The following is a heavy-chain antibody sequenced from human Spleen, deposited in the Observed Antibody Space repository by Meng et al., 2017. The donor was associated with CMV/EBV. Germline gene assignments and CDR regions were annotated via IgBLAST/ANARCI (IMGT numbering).Heavy chain of an antibody. V-gene: IGHV3-33*06. Sequence: GESLKISCAASGFTFSSYAMHWVRQAPGKGLEWVAVVWYDGSNEYYADSVKGRFTISRDNTKNTLYLQMHSLRAEDTAVYYCAKDLAYYSDSSGYSDFWGQGTLVTVSS. CDR1: GFTFSSYA. CDR2: VWYDGSNE. J-gene: IGHJ4*02. D-gene: IGHD3-22*01. CDR3: AKDLAYYSDSSGYSDF.